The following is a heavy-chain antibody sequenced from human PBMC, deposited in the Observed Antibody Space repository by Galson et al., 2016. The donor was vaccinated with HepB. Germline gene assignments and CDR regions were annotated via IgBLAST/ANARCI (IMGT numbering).Heavy chain of an antibody. CDR2: ISYDANNK. Sequence: SLRLSCAASGFTFSSYGMHWVRQAPGKGLEWVALISYDANNKYYADSVKGRFTISRDNSKNTLYLEMNSLRAEDTAVYYCASETQDRTTRKTEWGPGTLVTVSS. D-gene: IGHD2/OR15-2a*01. CDR3: ASETQDRTTRKTE. V-gene: IGHV3-30*03. J-gene: IGHJ4*02. CDR1: GFTFSSYG.